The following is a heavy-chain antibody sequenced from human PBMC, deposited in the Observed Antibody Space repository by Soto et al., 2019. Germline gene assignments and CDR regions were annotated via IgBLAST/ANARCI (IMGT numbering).Heavy chain of an antibody. CDR1: GFTFSSYG. D-gene: IGHD1-26*01. J-gene: IGHJ4*02. V-gene: IGHV3-33*01. Sequence: GGSLRLSCAASGFTFSSYGMHWVRQAPGKGLEWVAVIWYDGSNKYYADSVKGRFTISRDNSKNTLYLQMNSLRAEDTAVYYCARDQNYHSWELIGLPPPTLDYWGQGTLVTVSS. CDR2: IWYDGSNK. CDR3: ARDQNYHSWELIGLPPPTLDY.